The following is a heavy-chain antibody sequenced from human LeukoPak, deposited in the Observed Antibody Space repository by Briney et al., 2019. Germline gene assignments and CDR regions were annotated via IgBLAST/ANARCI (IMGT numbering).Heavy chain of an antibody. V-gene: IGHV4-4*09. Sequence: SETLSLTCTVSGGSISSYYWSWIRQPPGKGLEWIGYIYTSGSTNYNPSLKNRVTISVDTSKNQFSLKLSSVTAADTAVYYCAKGGYYYYYYMDVWGKGTTVTVSS. CDR2: IYTSGST. J-gene: IGHJ6*03. CDR3: AKGGYYYYYYMDV. D-gene: IGHD1-26*01. CDR1: GGSISSYY.